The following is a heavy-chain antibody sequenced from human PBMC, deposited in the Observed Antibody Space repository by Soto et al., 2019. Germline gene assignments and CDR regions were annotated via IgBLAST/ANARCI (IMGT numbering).Heavy chain of an antibody. D-gene: IGHD2-2*01. Sequence: PGGSLRLSCAASGFTFSSYWMHWVRQAPGKGLVWVSRINSDGSSTSYADSVKGRFTISRDNAKSTLYLQMNSLRAEDTAVYYCARETGGYCSSTSCFFGQNWFDTWGQGTLVTVSS. CDR3: ARETGGYCSSTSCFFGQNWFDT. CDR1: GFTFSSYW. CDR2: INSDGSST. V-gene: IGHV3-74*01. J-gene: IGHJ5*02.